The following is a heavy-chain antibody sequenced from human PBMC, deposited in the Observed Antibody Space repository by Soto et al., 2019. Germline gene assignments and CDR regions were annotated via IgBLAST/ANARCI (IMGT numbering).Heavy chain of an antibody. CDR3: ARDQGGPFDY. J-gene: IGHJ4*02. D-gene: IGHD2-15*01. CDR2: IYYSGSS. V-gene: IGHV4-59*01. CDR1: GGSFITYY. Sequence: SETLSLTCTVSGGSFITYYCIFIRQAPGKGLEWIGYIYYSGSSNYNPSLKSRVTMSVDTSKNQLSLKLSSVTAADMAVYYCARDQGGPFDYWGQGTLVTVSS.